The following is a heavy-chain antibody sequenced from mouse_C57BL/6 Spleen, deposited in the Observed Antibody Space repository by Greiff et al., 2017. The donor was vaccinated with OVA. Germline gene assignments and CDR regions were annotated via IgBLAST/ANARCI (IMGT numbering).Heavy chain of an antibody. D-gene: IGHD1-1*01. J-gene: IGHJ1*03. Sequence: VQLQQSGPELVKPGASVKLSCKASGYTFTSYDINRVKQRPGQGLEWIGWIYPRDGSTKYNEKFKGKATLTVDTSSSTAYMELHSLTSEDSAVYFCARGGLITTVVARYFDVWGTGTTVTVSS. CDR3: ARGGLITTVVARYFDV. CDR1: GYTFTSYD. V-gene: IGHV1-85*01. CDR2: IYPRDGST.